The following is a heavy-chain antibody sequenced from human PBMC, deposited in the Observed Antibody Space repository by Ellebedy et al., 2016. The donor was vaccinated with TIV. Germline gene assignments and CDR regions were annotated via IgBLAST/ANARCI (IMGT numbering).Heavy chain of an antibody. J-gene: IGHJ4*02. CDR1: GYTFTSYG. D-gene: IGHD1-26*01. V-gene: IGHV1-18*01. Sequence: ASVKVSXXASGYTFTSYGISWVRQAPGQGLEWMGWISAYNGNTNYAQKLQGRVTMTTDTSTSTVYMELSSLRSEDTAVYYCARDPRGSSLYYWGQGTLVTVSS. CDR2: ISAYNGNT. CDR3: ARDPRGSSLYY.